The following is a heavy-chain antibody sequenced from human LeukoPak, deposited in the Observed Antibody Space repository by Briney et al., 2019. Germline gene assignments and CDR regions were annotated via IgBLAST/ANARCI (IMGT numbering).Heavy chain of an antibody. J-gene: IGHJ5*02. D-gene: IGHD6-13*01. CDR3: ARVWIWQQLARWFDP. CDR2: IYYSGST. CDR1: GHSISSYY. V-gene: IGHV4-59*01. Sequence: SETLSLTCTVSGHSISSYYWSWIRQPPGKGLEWIGFIYYSGSTNYNPSLKSRVTISVDTSKNQFSLKLSSVTAADTAVYYCARVWIWQQLARWFDPWGQGTLVTVSS.